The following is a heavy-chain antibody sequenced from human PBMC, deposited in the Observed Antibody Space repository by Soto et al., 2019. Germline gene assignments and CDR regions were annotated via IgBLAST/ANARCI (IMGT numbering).Heavy chain of an antibody. CDR1: GFTYGGYA. J-gene: IGHJ6*04. CDR3: TRDYRGVEAVAAYYCYYGMEV. D-gene: IGHD6-19*01. V-gene: IGHV3-49*04. CDR2: IRSKAYGGRT. Sequence: LRLSGTASGFTYGGYAMSWVRQAPGKGLERVGFIRSKAYGGRTEYAASVKGRFTISRDGCKSIAYLQMNSLKTEDTAVYYCTRDYRGVEAVAAYYCYYGMEVWGRETTLRVAS.